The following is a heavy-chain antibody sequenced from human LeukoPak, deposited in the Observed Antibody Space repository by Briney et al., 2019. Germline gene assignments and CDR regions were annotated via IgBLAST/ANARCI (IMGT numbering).Heavy chain of an antibody. CDR1: GGSISSGSYY. CDR3: ARVSYSGPVCYMDV. D-gene: IGHD5-12*01. J-gene: IGHJ6*03. CDR2: IYTSGST. V-gene: IGHV4-61*02. Sequence: SQTLSLTCTVSGGSISSGSYYWRWIRQPAGEGLEWIGRIYTSGSTNYNPSLKSRVTISVDTSKNQFSLKLSSVTAADTAVYYCARVSYSGPVCYMDVWGKGTTVTVSS.